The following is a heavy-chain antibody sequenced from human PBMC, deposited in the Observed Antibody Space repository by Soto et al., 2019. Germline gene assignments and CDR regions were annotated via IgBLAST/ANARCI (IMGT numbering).Heavy chain of an antibody. J-gene: IGHJ4*02. Sequence: GGSLRLSCAASGFTFSSYGMHWVRQAPGKGLEWVAVIWYDGSNKYYADSVKGRFTISRDNSKKTVYLQMNSLRAEDTAVYYCARAPADYGAEFDYWGQGTLVTVSS. CDR2: IWYDGSNK. V-gene: IGHV3-33*01. CDR3: ARAPADYGAEFDY. D-gene: IGHD4-17*01. CDR1: GFTFSSYG.